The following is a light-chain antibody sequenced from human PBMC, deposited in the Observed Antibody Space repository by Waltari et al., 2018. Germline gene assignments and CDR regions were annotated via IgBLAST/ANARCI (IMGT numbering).Light chain of an antibody. CDR2: GKN. J-gene: IGLJ1*01. CDR3: NSRDSNGNPYV. CDR1: SLRFCY. Sequence: SSELTQDPAVSAALGQTVKLPCTGYSLRFCYGNWYQQKAGQAPGLVIYGKNNRPSGIPDRFSASYSGNTASLIIAVAQAEDEAAYYCNSRDSNGNPYVFGTGTKVTVL. V-gene: IGLV3-19*01.